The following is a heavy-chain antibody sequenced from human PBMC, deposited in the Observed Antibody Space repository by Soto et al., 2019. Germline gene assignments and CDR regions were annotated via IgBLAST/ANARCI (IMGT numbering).Heavy chain of an antibody. D-gene: IGHD3-3*01. CDR1: GGSISSYY. J-gene: IGHJ6*02. Sequence: PSETLSLTCTVSGGSISSYYWSWIRQPPGKGLEWIGYIYYSGSTNYNPSLKSRVTISVDTSKNQFSLKLSSVTAADTAVYYCVRERSDFWSGYPDYYHYGMDVWGQGTTVTVSS. CDR2: IYYSGST. V-gene: IGHV4-59*01. CDR3: VRERSDFWSGYPDYYHYGMDV.